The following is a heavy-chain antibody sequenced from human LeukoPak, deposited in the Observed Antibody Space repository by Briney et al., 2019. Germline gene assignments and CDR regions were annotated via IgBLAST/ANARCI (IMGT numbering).Heavy chain of an antibody. V-gene: IGHV3-21*01. Sequence: GGSLRLSCAASGFTFSSYSMNWVRQAPGKGLEWVSSISSSSYIYYADSVKGRFTISRDNAKNSLYLQMNSLRAEDTAVYYCAREFHSSGWYGTYFDYWGQGTLVTVSS. CDR2: ISSSSYI. J-gene: IGHJ4*02. D-gene: IGHD6-19*01. CDR1: GFTFSSYS. CDR3: AREFHSSGWYGTYFDY.